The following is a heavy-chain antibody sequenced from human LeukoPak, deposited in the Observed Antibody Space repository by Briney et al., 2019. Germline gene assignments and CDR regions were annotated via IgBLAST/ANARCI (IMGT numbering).Heavy chain of an antibody. CDR1: GGSISSSSYY. V-gene: IGHV4-39*01. CDR3: ARRGKYSSPLGGFRDYYFDY. D-gene: IGHD6-6*01. J-gene: IGHJ4*02. CDR2: IYYSGST. Sequence: KPSETLSLTCTVSGGSISSSSYYWGWIRQPPGKGLEWIGSIYYSGSTYYNPSLKSRVTISVDTSKNQFSLKLSSVTAADTAVYYCARRGKYSSPLGGFRDYYFDYWGQGTLVTVSS.